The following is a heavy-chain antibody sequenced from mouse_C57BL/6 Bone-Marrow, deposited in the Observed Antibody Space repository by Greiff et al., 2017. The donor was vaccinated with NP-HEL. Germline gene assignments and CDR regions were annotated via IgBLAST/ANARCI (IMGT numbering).Heavy chain of an antibody. J-gene: IGHJ1*03. V-gene: IGHV2-9-1*01. CDR3: ARKRTSLYYDYDSYWYFDV. CDR2: IWTGGGT. D-gene: IGHD2-4*01. CDR1: GFSLTSYA. Sequence: QVQLKESGPGLVAPSQSLSITCTVSGFSLTSYAISWVRQPPGKGLEWLGVIWTGGGTNYNSALKSRLSISKDNSKSQVFLKMNSLQTDDTARYYCARKRTSLYYDYDSYWYFDVWGTGTTVTVSS.